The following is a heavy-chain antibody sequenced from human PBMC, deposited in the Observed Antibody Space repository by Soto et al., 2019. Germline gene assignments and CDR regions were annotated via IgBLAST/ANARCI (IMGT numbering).Heavy chain of an antibody. Sequence: QVQLVQSGAEVKKPGASVKVSCKASGYTFINYDINWVRQAAGQGLEWMGWVNPKSGFAEFAQKFQGRVTMTRDTSVTTAYMELSSLTSEDTAVYYCVREDEHVSGTTYYFFDYWGQGTPVTVSS. CDR3: VREDEHVSGTTYYFFDY. V-gene: IGHV1-8*01. J-gene: IGHJ4*02. CDR1: GYTFINYD. D-gene: IGHD1-1*01. CDR2: VNPKSGFA.